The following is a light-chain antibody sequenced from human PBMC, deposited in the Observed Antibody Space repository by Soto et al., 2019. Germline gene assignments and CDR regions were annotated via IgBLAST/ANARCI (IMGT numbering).Light chain of an antibody. J-gene: IGKJ1*01. Sequence: DVQMTQSPSTLSASVGDRVTITCRASQTISNWLAWYQQRPGKAPQLLISDASRLESGVSSRFSGSGSGTEFTLTISSLQPDDSATYYCQQYKSYSPRTFGQGTKVDIK. V-gene: IGKV1-5*01. CDR3: QQYKSYSPRT. CDR2: DAS. CDR1: QTISNW.